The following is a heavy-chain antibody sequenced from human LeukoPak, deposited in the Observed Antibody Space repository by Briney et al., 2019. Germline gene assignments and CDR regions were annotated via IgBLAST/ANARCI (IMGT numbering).Heavy chain of an antibody. J-gene: IGHJ4*02. CDR3: ATSVGATELHQGDFDY. CDR1: GFTFSSYA. CDR2: ISYDGSNK. D-gene: IGHD1-26*01. Sequence: GGSLRLSCAASGFTFSSYAMSWVRQAPGKGLEWVAVISYDGSNKYYADSVKGRFTISRDNSKNTLYLQMNSLRAEDTAVYYCATSVGATELHQGDFDYWGQGTLVTVSS. V-gene: IGHV3-30*03.